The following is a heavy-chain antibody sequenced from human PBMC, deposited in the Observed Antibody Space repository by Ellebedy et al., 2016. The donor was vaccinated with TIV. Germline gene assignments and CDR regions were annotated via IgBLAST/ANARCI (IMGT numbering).Heavy chain of an antibody. Sequence: KVSCKGSGYDFTSNWIAWVRQMPGKGLEWMGTIYPGDSDTRYSPSFQGQVTMSADKSTSAAYLQWSSLKASDTAIYYCARRLAVRSDTFDIWGQGTMVTVSS. CDR3: ARRLAVRSDTFDI. J-gene: IGHJ3*02. V-gene: IGHV5-51*01. D-gene: IGHD6-6*01. CDR2: IYPGDSDT. CDR1: GYDFTSNW.